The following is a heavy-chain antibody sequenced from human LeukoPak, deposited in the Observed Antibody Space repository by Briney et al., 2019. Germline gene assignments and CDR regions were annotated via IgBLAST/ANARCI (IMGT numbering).Heavy chain of an antibody. Sequence: PGGSLRLSCAASGFTFSSYWMHWVRQAPGKGLVWVSRINSDGRSTNYADSVKDRFTISRDNAKNTLYLQMNSLRAEDTAVYYCARDPVGGRPDYWGQGTLVTVSS. D-gene: IGHD1-26*01. CDR3: ARDPVGGRPDY. V-gene: IGHV3-74*01. CDR2: INSDGRST. J-gene: IGHJ4*02. CDR1: GFTFSSYW.